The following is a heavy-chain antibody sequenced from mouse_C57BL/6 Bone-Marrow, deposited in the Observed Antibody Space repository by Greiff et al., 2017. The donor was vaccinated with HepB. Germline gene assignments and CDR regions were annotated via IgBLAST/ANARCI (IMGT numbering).Heavy chain of an antibody. V-gene: IGHV6-6*01. CDR1: GFTFSDAW. CDR2: IRNKANNHAT. J-gene: IGHJ3*01. CDR3: RHYYGSPGAY. D-gene: IGHD1-1*01. Sequence: EVQVVESGGGLVQPGGSMKLSCAASGFTFSDAWMDWVRQSPEKGLEWVAEIRNKANNHATYYAESVKGRFTISRDDSKSSVYLQMNSLRAEDTGIYYGRHYYGSPGAYWGQGTLVTVSA.